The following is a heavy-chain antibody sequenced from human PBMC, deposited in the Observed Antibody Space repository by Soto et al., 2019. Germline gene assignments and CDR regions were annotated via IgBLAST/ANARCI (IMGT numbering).Heavy chain of an antibody. V-gene: IGHV1-46*01. D-gene: IGHD2-2*01. CDR3: ARVSSTWNGGL. Sequence: ASVKVSCKASGYTFTSYYMHWVRQAPGQGLEWMGIINPRGGSTSYAQKFQGRVTMTRDTSTSTVYMELSSLRSEDTAVYYCARVSSTWNGGLWGQGTLVTVSS. CDR1: GYTFTSYY. J-gene: IGHJ4*02. CDR2: INPRGGST.